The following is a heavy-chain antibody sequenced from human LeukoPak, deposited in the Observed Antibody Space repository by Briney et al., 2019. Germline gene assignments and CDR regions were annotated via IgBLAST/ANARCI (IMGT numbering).Heavy chain of an antibody. V-gene: IGHV3-23*01. CDR1: GFTFSSHA. CDR3: AKGVSSWSMYGMDV. D-gene: IGHD6-13*01. Sequence: PGGSLRLSCAASGFTFSSHAMSWVRQAPGKGLEWVSAISGSGDSTYYADSVKGRFTISRDNSRNTLYLQMNSLRAEGTAVYYCAKGVSSWSMYGMDVWGRGTTVTVSS. CDR2: ISGSGDST. J-gene: IGHJ6*02.